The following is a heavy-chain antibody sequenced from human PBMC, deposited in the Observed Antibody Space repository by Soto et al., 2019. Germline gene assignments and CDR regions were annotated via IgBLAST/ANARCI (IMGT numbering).Heavy chain of an antibody. CDR3: ARVYSSGWPYYYYYGMDV. CDR2: ISAYNGNT. Sequence: ASVKVSCKASGYTFTSYGISWVRQAPGQGLEWMGWISAYNGNTNYAQKLQGRVTMTTDTSTSTAYMELRSLRSDDTAVYYCARVYSSGWPYYYYYGMDVWGQGTTVTVS. J-gene: IGHJ6*02. V-gene: IGHV1-18*01. CDR1: GYTFTSYG. D-gene: IGHD6-19*01.